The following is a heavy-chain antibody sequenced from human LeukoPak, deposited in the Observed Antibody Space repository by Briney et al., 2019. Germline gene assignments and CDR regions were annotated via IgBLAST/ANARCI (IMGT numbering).Heavy chain of an antibody. D-gene: IGHD3-22*01. Sequence: ASVKVSCEASGYTFTGYYMHWVRQAPGQGLEWMGRINPNSGGTNYAQKFQGRVTMTRDTSISTAYMELSSLRSDDTAVYYCARGGYYDSSGNYWGQGTLVTVSS. CDR1: GYTFTGYY. V-gene: IGHV1-2*06. CDR3: ARGGYYDSSGNY. CDR2: INPNSGGT. J-gene: IGHJ4*02.